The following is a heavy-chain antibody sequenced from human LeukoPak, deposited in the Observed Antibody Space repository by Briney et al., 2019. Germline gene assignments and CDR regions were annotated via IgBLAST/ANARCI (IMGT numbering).Heavy chain of an antibody. Sequence: GGSLRLSCAASGFTFSSYAMHWVRQAPGKGLEWVAVISYDGSNKYYADSVKGRFTISRDNSKNTLYLQMNSLRAEDTAVYYCAKVRRTVTTGTIDYWGQGTLVTVSS. D-gene: IGHD4-17*01. CDR3: AKVRRTVTTGTIDY. J-gene: IGHJ4*02. V-gene: IGHV3-30-3*02. CDR2: ISYDGSNK. CDR1: GFTFSSYA.